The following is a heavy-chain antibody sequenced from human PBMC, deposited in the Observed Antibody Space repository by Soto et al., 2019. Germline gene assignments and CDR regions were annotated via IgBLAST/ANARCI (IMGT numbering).Heavy chain of an antibody. Sequence: QVQLVESGGCVVQPGRSLRLSCAASGFTFSSYGMHWVRQAPGKGLEWVAVRWYDGSNKYYADSVKGRFTISRDNSKNTMYLQMNSLRAEDTSVYYCARDSRYCSSTSCSLYYYYYLDVWGKGTTVTVSS. J-gene: IGHJ6*03. CDR2: RWYDGSNK. CDR1: GFTFSSYG. D-gene: IGHD2-2*01. CDR3: ARDSRYCSSTSCSLYYYYYLDV. V-gene: IGHV3-33*01.